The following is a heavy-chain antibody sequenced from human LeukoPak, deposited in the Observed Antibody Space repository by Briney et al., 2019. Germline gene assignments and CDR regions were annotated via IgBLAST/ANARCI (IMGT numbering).Heavy chain of an antibody. D-gene: IGHD5-12*01. CDR3: TTRLRNHFDY. Sequence: GGSLSLSSATSGFTFSSFSMNWVRQAPGKGLEWVSTISDGSRDTHYAGSVKGRFTISRDDSQNIVYLQMDSLRAEDTALYYCTTRLRNHFDYWGQGTQVTVSS. CDR2: ISDGSRDT. J-gene: IGHJ4*02. V-gene: IGHV3-23*01. CDR1: GFTFSSFS.